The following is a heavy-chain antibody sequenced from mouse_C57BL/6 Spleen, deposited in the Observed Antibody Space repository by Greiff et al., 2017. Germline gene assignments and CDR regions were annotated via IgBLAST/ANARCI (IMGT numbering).Heavy chain of an antibody. CDR3: VRQGDGYYNFDY. CDR2: IRSKSNNYAT. CDR1: GFSFNTYA. D-gene: IGHD2-3*01. J-gene: IGHJ2*01. V-gene: IGHV10-1*01. Sequence: EVQLQESGGGLVQPKGSLKLSCAASGFSFNTYAMNWVRQAPGQGLEWVARIRSKSNNYATYYADSVKDRFTISRDDSESMLDLQMNNLKTEDTAMYYCVRQGDGYYNFDYWGQGTTLTVSS.